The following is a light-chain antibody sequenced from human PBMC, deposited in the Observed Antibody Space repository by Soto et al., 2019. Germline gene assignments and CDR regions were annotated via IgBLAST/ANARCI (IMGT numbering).Light chain of an antibody. Sequence: IQMTQSPSSLSASLGDRVTLTCQASQDINKNLIWYQQKPGKAPKLLSYDASDLETGVPSRVSGSGSGTGFTFTISSLKPEDFETYYCQQYESLPLTFGQGTRLEIK. V-gene: IGKV1-33*01. CDR2: DAS. CDR3: QQYESLPLT. J-gene: IGKJ5*01. CDR1: QDINKN.